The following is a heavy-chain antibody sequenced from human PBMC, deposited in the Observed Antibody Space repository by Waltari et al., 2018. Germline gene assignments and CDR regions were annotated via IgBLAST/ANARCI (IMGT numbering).Heavy chain of an antibody. D-gene: IGHD5-12*01. CDR3: LRPRLSGYDIDY. J-gene: IGHJ4*02. CDR2: IKSKTDGGTT. CDR1: GFPFSNAW. Sequence: EVQLVESGGGLVKPGGSLRLSCTASGFPFSNAWMNWVRQAPGKGLEWVGRIKSKTDGGTTDYGAPVKGRFTISRNDSKTTLYLEMNGLKTEDTAVYYCLRPRLSGYDIDYWGQGTLVTVSS. V-gene: IGHV3-15*07.